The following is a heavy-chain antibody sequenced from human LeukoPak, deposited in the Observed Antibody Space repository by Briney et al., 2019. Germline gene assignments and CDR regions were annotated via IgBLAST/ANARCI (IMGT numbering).Heavy chain of an antibody. V-gene: IGHV3-7*01. Sequence: GGSLRLSCAASGFTFSSYGMHWVRQAPGKGPEWVANIKEDGREKYYVDSVRGRFTISRDNAKNSLDLQMNNLRVEDTAVYYCATSQTTSGRYGNAFDIWGQGTTVTVSS. J-gene: IGHJ3*02. D-gene: IGHD6-19*01. CDR1: GFTFSSYG. CDR2: IKEDGREK. CDR3: ATSQTTSGRYGNAFDI.